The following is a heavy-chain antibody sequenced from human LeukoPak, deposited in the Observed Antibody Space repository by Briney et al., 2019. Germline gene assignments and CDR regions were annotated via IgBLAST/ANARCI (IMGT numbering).Heavy chain of an antibody. CDR3: AKDRWTYYYDSSGYYPISFFDY. J-gene: IGHJ4*02. V-gene: IGHV3-23*01. D-gene: IGHD3-22*01. CDR2: ITDSGGAT. CDR1: GFAFTDYA. Sequence: GGSLRLSCAASGFAFTDYAISWVRQAPGKGLEWVLAITDSGGATYYADSVKGRFTISRDNSKNTLYLQMNSLRAEDTAVYYCAKDRWTYYYDSSGYYPISFFDYWGQGTLVTVSS.